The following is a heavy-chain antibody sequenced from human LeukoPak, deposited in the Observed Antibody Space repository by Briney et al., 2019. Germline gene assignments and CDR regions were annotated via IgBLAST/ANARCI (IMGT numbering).Heavy chain of an antibody. J-gene: IGHJ4*02. Sequence: SETLSLTCTVSGGSISSSSYYWGWIRQPPGKGLEWIGSIYYSGSTYYNPSLKSRVTISMDTSKNQFSLKLSSVTAADTAVYYCARIYCSGGTCYSETFDYWGQGTLVTVSS. D-gene: IGHD2-15*01. V-gene: IGHV4-39*07. CDR1: GGSISSSSYY. CDR3: ARIYCSGGTCYSETFDY. CDR2: IYYSGST.